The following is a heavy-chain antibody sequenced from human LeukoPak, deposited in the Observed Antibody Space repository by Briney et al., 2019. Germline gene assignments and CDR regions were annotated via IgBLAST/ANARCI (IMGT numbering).Heavy chain of an antibody. CDR2: INHSGST. Sequence: SETLSLTCAVYGGSFSGYYWSWIRQPPGKGLEWIGEINHSGSTNYNPSLKSRVTISVDTSKNQFSLKLSSVTAADTAVYYCARSKQWLVRGIFDYWGRGTLVTFSS. D-gene: IGHD6-19*01. CDR3: ARSKQWLVRGIFDY. J-gene: IGHJ4*02. CDR1: GGSFSGYY. V-gene: IGHV4-34*01.